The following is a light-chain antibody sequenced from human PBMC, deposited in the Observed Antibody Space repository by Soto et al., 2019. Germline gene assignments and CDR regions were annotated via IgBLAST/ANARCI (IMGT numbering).Light chain of an antibody. CDR1: QSVDIN. J-gene: IGKJ1*01. Sequence: EIVLPQSPATLSVSPGERVTLSFMASQSVDINLAWYQQKPGQAPRLLLSGASTKATDMPGRFSRRGSGTEFTLTISSLQSEAFALYYCQHYRNWPRTLGQGTKVDI. V-gene: IGKV3-15*01. CDR2: GAS. CDR3: QHYRNWPRT.